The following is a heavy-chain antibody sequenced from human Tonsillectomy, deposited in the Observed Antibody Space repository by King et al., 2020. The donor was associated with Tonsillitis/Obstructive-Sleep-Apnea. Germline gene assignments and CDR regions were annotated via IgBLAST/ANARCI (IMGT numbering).Heavy chain of an antibody. CDR3: TRTKKASDELWRGFTERYRDV. CDR1: GFTLSGSA. V-gene: IGHV3-73*01. Sequence: VQLVESGGGLVQPGGSLKLSCAASGFTLSGSAMHWVRQASGQGLEWVGRIRSKANSYATAYAASVKGRFTISRDDSKNTAYLQMNSLKTEDTAVYYCTRTKKASDELWRGFTERYRDVWGKGTTVTVSS. D-gene: IGHD3-3*01. CDR2: IRSKANSYAT. J-gene: IGHJ6*03.